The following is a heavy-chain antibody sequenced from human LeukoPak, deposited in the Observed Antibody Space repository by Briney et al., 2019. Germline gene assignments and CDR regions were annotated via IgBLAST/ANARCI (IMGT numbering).Heavy chain of an antibody. V-gene: IGHV4-34*01. D-gene: IGHD3-22*01. CDR2: INHSGST. CDR1: GGSFSGYY. J-gene: IGHJ4*02. CDR3: AAPETYCHDSSGYHPPN. Sequence: PSETLSLTCAVYGGSFSGYYWSWIRQPPGKGLEWIGEINHSGSTNYNPSLKSRVTISVDTSKNQFSLKLSSVTAADTAVYYCAAPETYCHDSSGYHPPNWGQGALVTVSS.